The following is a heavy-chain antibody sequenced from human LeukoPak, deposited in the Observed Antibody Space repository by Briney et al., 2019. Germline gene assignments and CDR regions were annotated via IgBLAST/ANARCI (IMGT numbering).Heavy chain of an antibody. CDR1: GFTFSSYS. CDR2: ISSSSSYI. Sequence: GGSLRLSCAASGFTFSSYSMNWVRQAPGKGLEWVSSISSSSSYIYYADSVKGRFTISRDNAKNSLYLQMNSLRAEDTAVYYCVRDRWNQRNYYYYMDVWGKGTTVTVSS. J-gene: IGHJ6*03. V-gene: IGHV3-21*01. D-gene: IGHD1-1*01. CDR3: VRDRWNQRNYYYYMDV.